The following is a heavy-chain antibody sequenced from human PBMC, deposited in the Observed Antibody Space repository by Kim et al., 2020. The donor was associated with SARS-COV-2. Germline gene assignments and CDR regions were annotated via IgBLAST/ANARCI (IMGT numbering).Heavy chain of an antibody. V-gene: IGHV3-13*01. J-gene: IGHJ3*02. Sequence: GSVQVRFTISRENAKNSLYLQMNSLRAGDKAVYYCARGYSSSWYWAFDIWGQGTMVTVSS. CDR3: ARGYSSSWYWAFDI. D-gene: IGHD6-13*01.